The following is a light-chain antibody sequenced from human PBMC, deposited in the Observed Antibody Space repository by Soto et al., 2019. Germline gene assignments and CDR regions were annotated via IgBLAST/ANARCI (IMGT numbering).Light chain of an antibody. J-gene: IGKJ4*01. CDR3: QQRSNWPFT. Sequence: EIALTQSPATLSLSPGETATLSCRASLSISSYLAWYQQKPGQAPRLLIYDASNRVTGIPARFSGSGSGTDVTLTISSLEPEDFAVYYCQQRSNWPFTFGGGTKVEIK. V-gene: IGKV3-11*01. CDR2: DAS. CDR1: LSISSY.